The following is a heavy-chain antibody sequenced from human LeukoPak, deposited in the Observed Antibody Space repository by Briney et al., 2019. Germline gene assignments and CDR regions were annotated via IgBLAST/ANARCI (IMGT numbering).Heavy chain of an antibody. V-gene: IGHV4-61*02. Sequence: SETLSLTCTVSGGSISSGSYYWSWFRQPAEKGLEWIGRIYTSGSTYYNPSLKSRVTISVDTSKNQFSLKLSSVTAADTAVYYCARDWGVTARPGYMDVWGKGTTVTVSS. D-gene: IGHD6-6*01. CDR1: GGSISSGSYY. J-gene: IGHJ6*03. CDR2: IYTSGST. CDR3: ARDWGVTARPGYMDV.